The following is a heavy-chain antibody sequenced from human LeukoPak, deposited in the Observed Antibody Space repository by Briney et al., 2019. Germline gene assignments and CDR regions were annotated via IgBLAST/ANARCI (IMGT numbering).Heavy chain of an antibody. Sequence: PVGSLRLSRVGSVFTFSGYWIDSVRDVPRGGLVWVAWINGDGTSTTYADFVDGRFAITRDNSRNKMYLLMNSLRAEDMGVYYCVRDRRSPEFWGEGTLLTVPS. CDR1: VFTFSGYW. V-gene: IGHV3-74*03. CDR3: VRDRRSPEF. CDR2: INGDGTST. J-gene: IGHJ4*02.